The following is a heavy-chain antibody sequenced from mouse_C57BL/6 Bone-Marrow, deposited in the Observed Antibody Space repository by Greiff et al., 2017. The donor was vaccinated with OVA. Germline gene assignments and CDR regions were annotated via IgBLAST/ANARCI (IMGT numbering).Heavy chain of an antibody. Sequence: EVKLVESGGGLVKPGGSLKLSCAASGFTFSSYAMSWVRQTPEKRLEWVATISDGGSYTYYPDNVKGRFTISRDNAKNNLYLQMRQLKSEDTAMYYCARDGSYYPYFDYWGQGTPLAASS. CDR3: ARDGSYYPYFDY. CDR1: GFTFSSYA. J-gene: IGHJ2*01. V-gene: IGHV5-4*01. D-gene: IGHD2-10*01. CDR2: ISDGGSYT.